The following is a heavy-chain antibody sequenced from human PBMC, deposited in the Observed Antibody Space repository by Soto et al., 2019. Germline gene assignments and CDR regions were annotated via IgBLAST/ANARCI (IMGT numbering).Heavy chain of an antibody. CDR1: GFTFSTYA. V-gene: IGHV3-23*01. D-gene: IGHD2-21*02. CDR2: ISGSGGAT. Sequence: GGSLRLSCAASGFTFSTYAMSWVRQAPGKGLEWVSAISGSGGATYYADSVKGRFIISRDNFKNTLYLQMNSLGAEDTAIYYCAKDTKKVVTARGTLEYWGQGTLVTVSS. CDR3: AKDTKKVVTARGTLEY. J-gene: IGHJ4*02.